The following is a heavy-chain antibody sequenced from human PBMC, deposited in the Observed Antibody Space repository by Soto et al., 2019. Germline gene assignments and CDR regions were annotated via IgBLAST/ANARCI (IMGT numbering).Heavy chain of an antibody. V-gene: IGHV1-18*01. J-gene: IGHJ3*02. Sequence: ASVKVSCKASGYTFTSYGISWVRQAPGQGLEWMGWLSAYNGNTNYAQKLQGRVTMTTDTSTSTAYMELRSLRSDDTAVYYCARDRYYYDSSGYGGVNAFDIWGQGTMVTVS. CDR1: GYTFTSYG. CDR3: ARDRYYYDSSGYGGVNAFDI. D-gene: IGHD3-22*01. CDR2: LSAYNGNT.